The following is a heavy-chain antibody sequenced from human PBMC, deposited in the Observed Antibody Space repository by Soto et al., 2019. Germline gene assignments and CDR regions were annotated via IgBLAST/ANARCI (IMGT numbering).Heavy chain of an antibody. CDR3: ARDYDFWSGPDDHYYDCMDF. V-gene: IGHV1-18*04. CDR1: GYTFTSYG. Sequence: ASVKVSCKASGYTFTSYGISWVRQAPGQGLEWMGWISAYNGNTNYAQKLQGRVTMTTDTSTSTAYMELRSLRSDDTAVYYCARDYDFWSGPDDHYYDCMDFWGQGTPVTVSS. D-gene: IGHD3-3*01. CDR2: ISAYNGNT. J-gene: IGHJ6*02.